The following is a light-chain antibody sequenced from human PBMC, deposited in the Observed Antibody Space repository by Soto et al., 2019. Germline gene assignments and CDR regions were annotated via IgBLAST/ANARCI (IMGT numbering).Light chain of an antibody. V-gene: IGLV1-44*01. CDR2: SNN. CDR3: AAWDDSLNGYV. CDR1: SSNIGSNT. Sequence: QSVLTQPPSASGTPGQRVTISCSGSSSNIGSNTVNWYQQLPGTAPKLLIYSNNQRPSGVPDRFSGSKSGTSASLAISGLQSEDGADYYCAAWDDSLNGYVFRTGTQLTVL. J-gene: IGLJ1*01.